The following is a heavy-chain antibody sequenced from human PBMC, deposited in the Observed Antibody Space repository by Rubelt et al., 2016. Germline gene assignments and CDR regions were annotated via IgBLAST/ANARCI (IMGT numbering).Heavy chain of an antibody. Sequence: EEQLVESGGALVQPGGSLRLSCEASGFTLSSHWLIWVRQVPGRGLEWVSSISRSSAYIYYADSLKGRFTISRDNPKNSLYLQINSLGAEDTAVYYWAIDPSSGVDGVDHGHFDYWGQGTLVTVSS. V-gene: IGHV3-21*01. J-gene: IGHJ4*02. CDR2: ISRSSAYI. CDR3: AIDPSSGVDGVDHGHFDY. D-gene: IGHD3-3*01. CDR1: GFTLSSHW.